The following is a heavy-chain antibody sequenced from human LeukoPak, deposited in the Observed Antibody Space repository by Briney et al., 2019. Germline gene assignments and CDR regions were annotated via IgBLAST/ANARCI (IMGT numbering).Heavy chain of an antibody. CDR3: AKAPIVGATRGRFDY. CDR2: IWYDGSNK. Sequence: GGSLRLSCAASGFTFSSYGMHWVRQAPGKGLEWVAVIWYDGSNKYYADSVKGRFTISRDNSKNTLYLQMNSLRAEDTAVYYCAKAPIVGATRGRFDYWGQGTLVTVSS. CDR1: GFTFSSYG. D-gene: IGHD1-26*01. V-gene: IGHV3-30*02. J-gene: IGHJ4*02.